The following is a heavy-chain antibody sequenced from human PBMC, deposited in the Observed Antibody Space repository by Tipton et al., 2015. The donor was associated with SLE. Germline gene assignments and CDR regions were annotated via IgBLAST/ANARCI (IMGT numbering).Heavy chain of an antibody. CDR1: GFTFSNYW. J-gene: IGHJ3*01. CDR3: VRRWDAFDV. CDR2: IKQDGSEK. Sequence: SLRLSCAGSGFTFSNYWMSWVRQAPGKGLEWVADIKQDGSEKLYVDSVKDRFLISRDNALHSLYLQMNRLRVDDMARYFCVRRWDAFDVWGQGTTVTVSS. V-gene: IGHV3-7*01.